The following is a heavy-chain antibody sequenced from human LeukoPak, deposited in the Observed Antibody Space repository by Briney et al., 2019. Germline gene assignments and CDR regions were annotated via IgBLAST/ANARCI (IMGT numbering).Heavy chain of an antibody. Sequence: GGSLRLSCVASAGFSFSGYAMHWVRRAPGKGPEWVAEISYDGTNKNYADSVKGRFTISRDNSDDTLYLQMNSLRTDETALYYCARDGWIQVSRTKFDSWGQGTLVTVSS. D-gene: IGHD5-18*01. J-gene: IGHJ4*02. CDR2: ISYDGTNK. CDR3: ARDGWIQVSRTKFDS. V-gene: IGHV3-30-3*01. CDR1: AGFSFSGYA.